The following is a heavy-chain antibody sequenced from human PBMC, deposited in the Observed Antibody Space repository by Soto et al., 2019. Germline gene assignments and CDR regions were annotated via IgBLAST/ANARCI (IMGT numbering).Heavy chain of an antibody. J-gene: IGHJ3*02. Sequence: PGGSLRLSCAASGFTFSSCAMSWVRQAPGEGLEWVSAISGSGGSTYYADSVKGRFTISRDNSKNTLYLQMNSLRAEDTAVYYCAKGGVVVVINPADTFDIWGQGTMVTVSS. CDR1: GFTFSSCA. CDR3: AKGGVVVVINPADTFDI. D-gene: IGHD3-22*01. CDR2: ISGSGGST. V-gene: IGHV3-23*01.